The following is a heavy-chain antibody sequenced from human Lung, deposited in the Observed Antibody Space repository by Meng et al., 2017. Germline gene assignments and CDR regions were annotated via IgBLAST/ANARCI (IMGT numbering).Heavy chain of an antibody. CDR1: GYNFPDYW. CDR3: ARDEDISAAGKLFGDY. V-gene: IGHV1-2*06. D-gene: IGHD6-13*01. Sequence: HLVPSGAEVKKPGASVKVSCKPSGYNFPDYWLHWVRRAPGQGLEWMGRIDPKSGDTHYAQRFQGRVTMTGDTSISTAYMELSGLRSDDTAMYYCARDEDISAAGKLFGDYWGQGTLVTVSS. CDR2: IDPKSGDT. J-gene: IGHJ4*02.